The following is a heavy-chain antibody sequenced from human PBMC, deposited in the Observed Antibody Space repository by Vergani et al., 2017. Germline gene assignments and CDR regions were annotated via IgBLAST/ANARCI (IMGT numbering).Heavy chain of an antibody. V-gene: IGHV4-34*01. CDR3: ASIARAPTRRNPPPDY. J-gene: IGHJ4*02. D-gene: IGHD3-16*02. Sequence: QVQLQEWGAGLLKTSETLSLTCGVSGGSFSDYYCSWIRQASGMGLEWIGEVNHGGSTYYNPSLKSRVSISVDTSKNQFPLQLTSVTAADSALYFCASIARAPTRRNPPPDYWGQGILVTVSS. CDR2: VNHGGST. CDR1: GGSFSDYY.